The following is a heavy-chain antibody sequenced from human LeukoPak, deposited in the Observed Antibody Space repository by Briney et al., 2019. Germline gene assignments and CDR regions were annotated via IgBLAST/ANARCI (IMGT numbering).Heavy chain of an antibody. J-gene: IGHJ4*02. Sequence: ASVKDSCKASLYIFTTYYVHWVRQGPGEGGEWVGIINPSGGSRNYAQKFKGRVSMTKDTSTSTVYMALSRLTSQDTAVYYCARGVTLTTRPEIWAGDYWGEG. CDR2: INPSGGSR. CDR3: ARGVTLTTRPEIWAGDY. V-gene: IGHV1-46*01. D-gene: IGHD2-21*02. CDR1: LYIFTTYY.